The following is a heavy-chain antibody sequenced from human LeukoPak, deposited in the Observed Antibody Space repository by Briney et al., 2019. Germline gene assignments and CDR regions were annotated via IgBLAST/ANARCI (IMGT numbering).Heavy chain of an antibody. CDR1: GFTLSSYN. J-gene: IGHJ4*02. D-gene: IGHD4-17*01. V-gene: IGHV3-48*01. CDR2: ISGDSTTI. CDR3: ARVKTYGDYSLDY. Sequence: GGSLRLSCAASGFTLSSYNMNWVRQAPGKGLDWVSYISGDSTTIYYADSVRGRFTISRDNAKSSLYLQMNSLRGDDTAVYYCARVKTYGDYSLDYWGQGTLVTVSS.